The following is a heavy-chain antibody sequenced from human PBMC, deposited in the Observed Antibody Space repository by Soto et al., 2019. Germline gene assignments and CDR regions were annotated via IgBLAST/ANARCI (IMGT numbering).Heavy chain of an antibody. D-gene: IGHD2-2*01. CDR1: RASISSYF. CDR3: ARNIVVLEDAKTPPYGMDV. J-gene: IGHJ6*02. V-gene: IGHV4-59*01. Sequence: SETLSLTCTVSRASISSYFWSWIRQPPGKGLEWIGYIDNRGNTNYNPSLKSRVTISPDTSKNQFSLKLSSVTAADTAVYYCARNIVVLEDAKTPPYGMDVWGQGTTVTVYS. CDR2: IDNRGNT.